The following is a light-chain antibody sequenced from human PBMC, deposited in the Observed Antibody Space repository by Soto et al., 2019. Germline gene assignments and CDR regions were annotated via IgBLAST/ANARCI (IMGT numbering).Light chain of an antibody. J-gene: IGKJ4*01. CDR1: QSVSKY. CDR2: DAS. V-gene: IGKV3-11*01. CDR3: QQRSNGLT. Sequence: EIVLTQSPATLSLSAGERATLSCRASQSVSKYLAWYQQKPGQAPRLLIYDASNRATGIPARFSGSGSGTDFTLTISSLEAEDFAVYYCQQRSNGLTFGGGTKVEIK.